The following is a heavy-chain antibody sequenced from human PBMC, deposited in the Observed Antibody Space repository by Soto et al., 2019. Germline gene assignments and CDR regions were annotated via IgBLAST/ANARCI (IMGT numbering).Heavy chain of an antibody. CDR1: GASITSGDFY. CDR2: IHNSVRS. J-gene: IGHJ4*02. Sequence: QVRLQESGPGLMKPSQTLSLTCYVSGASITSGDFYWSWIRQPPGKGLEWIGFIHNSVRSNFNPSLKSRVSISVDTSKNQFSLRLRAVTAADTAVYYCACRGGNFDVWGQGTQVTISS. D-gene: IGHD3-10*01. CDR3: ACRGGNFDV. V-gene: IGHV4-30-4*01.